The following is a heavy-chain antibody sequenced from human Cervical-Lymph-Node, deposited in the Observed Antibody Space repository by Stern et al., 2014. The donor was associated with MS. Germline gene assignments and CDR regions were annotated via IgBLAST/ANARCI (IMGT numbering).Heavy chain of an antibody. J-gene: IGHJ5*02. CDR2: IYWDDDK. D-gene: IGHD3-10*01. CDR3: AHIISTDGSGTSFLNWFDP. Sequence: QVTLKESGPTLVKPTQTLTLTCTFSGFSLITSGVGVGWIRQPPGKALEWLALIYWDDDKRYSPSLKNRLTITKDTSKNQVVLIMTNMDPVDTATYYCAHIISTDGSGTSFLNWFDPWGQGTLVTVSS. CDR1: GFSLITSGVG. V-gene: IGHV2-5*02.